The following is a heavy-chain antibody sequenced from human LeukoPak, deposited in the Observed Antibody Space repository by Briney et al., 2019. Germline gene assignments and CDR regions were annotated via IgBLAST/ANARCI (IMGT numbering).Heavy chain of an antibody. V-gene: IGHV1-2*02. Sequence: ASVKVSCKASGYTFTGYYMHWVRQAPGQGLEWMGWINPNSGGTNYAQKFQGRVTMTRDTSISTAYMELSSLRSEDTAVYYCARSTRFRGQYDYWGQGTLVTVSS. CDR3: ARSTRFRGQYDY. CDR1: GYTFTGYY. J-gene: IGHJ4*02. CDR2: INPNSGGT. D-gene: IGHD2-2*01.